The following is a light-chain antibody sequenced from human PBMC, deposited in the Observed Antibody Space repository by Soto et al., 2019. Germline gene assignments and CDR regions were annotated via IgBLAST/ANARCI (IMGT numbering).Light chain of an antibody. Sequence: EIVMTHSPATLSVSPGERATLSCRASQSVINNLAWYQQKPGQAPRLLIYAVSTRATGISARFSGSGSGTEFTLTISSLQSEDFAVYYCQQGDNWPWTFGQGTKVEIK. CDR3: QQGDNWPWT. J-gene: IGKJ1*01. V-gene: IGKV3D-15*01. CDR2: AVS. CDR1: QSVINN.